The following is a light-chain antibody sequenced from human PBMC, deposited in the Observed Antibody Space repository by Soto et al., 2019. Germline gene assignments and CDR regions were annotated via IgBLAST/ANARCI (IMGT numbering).Light chain of an antibody. Sequence: VVLTQSPATLSLSPGERATLSCRTSLSVSVYLDWYQQKPGQAPRLLIYGASTRATGIPDRFTGSGSGTEFTLTINSLRSEDSAVYYCQQFDKWPPSTFGQGTKVDIK. CDR1: LSVSVY. V-gene: IGKV3-15*01. CDR2: GAS. J-gene: IGKJ1*01. CDR3: QQFDKWPPST.